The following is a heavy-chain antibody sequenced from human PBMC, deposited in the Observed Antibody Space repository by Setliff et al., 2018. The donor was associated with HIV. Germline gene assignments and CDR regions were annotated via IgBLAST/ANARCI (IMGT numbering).Heavy chain of an antibody. D-gene: IGHD4-17*01. CDR2: IKEDGSET. CDR3: ARTYYGGNY. CDR1: GFTFSNFW. V-gene: IGHV3-7*03. J-gene: IGHJ4*02. Sequence: PGGSLRLSCATSGFTFSNFWMTWVRQAPGKGLEWVANIKEDGSETFYVDSVKGRFTMSRDNAKNSLYLRMNSLRAEDTAVYYCARTYYGGNYWGQGALVTVSS.